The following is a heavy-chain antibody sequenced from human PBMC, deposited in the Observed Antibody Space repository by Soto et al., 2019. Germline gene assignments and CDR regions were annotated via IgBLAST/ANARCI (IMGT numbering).Heavy chain of an antibody. CDR1: GVSISSSSYY. J-gene: IGHJ6*02. CDR3: ARLGNTYYDFWSGYSQYYYGMDV. CDR2: MYYSGST. Sequence: PSETLSLTCTVSGVSISSSSYYWGWIRQPPGKGLEWIGSMYYSGSTYYNPSLKSRVTISVDTSKNQFSLKLSSVTAADTAVYYCARLGNTYYDFWSGYSQYYYGMDVWGQGTTVTVSS. D-gene: IGHD3-3*01. V-gene: IGHV4-39*01.